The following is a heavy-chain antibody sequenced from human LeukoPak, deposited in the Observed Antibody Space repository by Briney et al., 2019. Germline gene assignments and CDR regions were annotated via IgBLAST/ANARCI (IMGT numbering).Heavy chain of an antibody. V-gene: IGHV4-34*01. Sequence: SETLSLTCAVYGGSFSGYYWSWISQPPGKGLEWIGEINHSGSTNYNPSLKSRVTISVDTSKNQFSLKLSSVTAADTAVYYCARPYSGYDPYYYYYYGMDVWGQGTTVTVSS. D-gene: IGHD5-12*01. CDR2: INHSGST. J-gene: IGHJ6*02. CDR3: ARPYSGYDPYYYYYYGMDV. CDR1: GGSFSGYY.